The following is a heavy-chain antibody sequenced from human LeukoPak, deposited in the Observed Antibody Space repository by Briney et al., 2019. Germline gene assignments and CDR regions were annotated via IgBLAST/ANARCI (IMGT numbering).Heavy chain of an antibody. D-gene: IGHD6-13*01. CDR1: GGSISSGGYY. V-gene: IGHV4-30-2*01. Sequence: SQTLSLTCTVSGGSISSGGYYWSWIRQPPGKGLEWIGYIYHSGSTYYNPSLKSRVTISVDRSKNQFSLKLSSVTAADTAVYYCAGDSPSIAAADYWGQGTLVTVSS. CDR3: AGDSPSIAAADY. J-gene: IGHJ4*02. CDR2: IYHSGST.